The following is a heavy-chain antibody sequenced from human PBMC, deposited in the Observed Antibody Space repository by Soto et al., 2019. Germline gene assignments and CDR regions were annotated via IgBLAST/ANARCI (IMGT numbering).Heavy chain of an antibody. Sequence: QVQLVQSGAEVKKPGSSVKVYCKASGGTFSSYAISWVRQAPGQGLEWMGGIIPIFGTANYAQKFQGRVTITADESTSTAYMGLSSLRSEDTAVYYCARAPLYDRSGYYPIDYWGQGTLVTVSS. J-gene: IGHJ4*02. CDR2: IIPIFGTA. CDR3: ARAPLYDRSGYYPIDY. V-gene: IGHV1-69*01. D-gene: IGHD3-22*01. CDR1: GGTFSSYA.